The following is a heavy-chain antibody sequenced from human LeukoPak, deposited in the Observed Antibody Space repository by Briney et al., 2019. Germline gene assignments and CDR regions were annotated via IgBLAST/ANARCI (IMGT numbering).Heavy chain of an antibody. Sequence: SETLSLTCTVSGGSINNYYWSWIRQPAGKGLESIGRIYTRGSTNYNPSLKSRVTMSVDTSKNQFSLKLSSVTAADTAVYYCARGRYCSADICSGGDAFDIWGPGTVVSVSS. CDR3: ARGRYCSADICSGGDAFDI. D-gene: IGHD2-15*01. CDR2: IYTRGST. CDR1: GGSINNYY. V-gene: IGHV4-4*07. J-gene: IGHJ3*02.